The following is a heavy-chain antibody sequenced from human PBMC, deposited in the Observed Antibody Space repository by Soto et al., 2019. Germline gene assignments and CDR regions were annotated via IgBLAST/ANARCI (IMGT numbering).Heavy chain of an antibody. V-gene: IGHV4-34*01. J-gene: IGHJ4*02. D-gene: IGHD2-2*02. CDR1: GFTFSSNA. Sequence: GSLRLSCEASGFTFSSNAMTWVRQAPGKGLEWIGEINHSGSTNYNPSLKSRVTISVDTSKNQFSLKLSSVTAADTAVYYCARGRGDGYTDYWGQGTLVTVSS. CDR3: ARGRGDGYTDY. CDR2: INHSGST.